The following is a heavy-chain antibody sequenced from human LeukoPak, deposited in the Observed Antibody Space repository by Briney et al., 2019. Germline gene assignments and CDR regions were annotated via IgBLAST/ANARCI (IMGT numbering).Heavy chain of an antibody. J-gene: IGHJ4*02. D-gene: IGHD6-19*01. CDR1: GFTFTNYW. CDR2: INQDGSEK. CDR3: ARDSSGWSFDY. V-gene: IGHV3-7*01. Sequence: PGGSLRLSCAASGFTFTNYWMGWVRQAPGKGLEWVASINQDGSEKYYVDSVKGRFTISRDNAKNSLYLQMNSLRAEDTAVYYCARDSSGWSFDYWGQGTLVTVSS.